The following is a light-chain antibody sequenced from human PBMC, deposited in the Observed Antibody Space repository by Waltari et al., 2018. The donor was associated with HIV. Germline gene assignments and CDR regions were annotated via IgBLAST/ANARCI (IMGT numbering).Light chain of an antibody. Sequence: SYVLTQPPSVSVPPGQTARIPCGGHKIGNQSVHWAQQTPGQAPVLVVYDDSDRPSGMPERFSGSNSGTTATLTISRVEAGEEADYFCQVWDSSSDLVVFGGGTKLTVL. CDR2: DDS. J-gene: IGLJ2*01. CDR3: QVWDSSSDLVV. CDR1: KIGNQS. V-gene: IGLV3-21*02.